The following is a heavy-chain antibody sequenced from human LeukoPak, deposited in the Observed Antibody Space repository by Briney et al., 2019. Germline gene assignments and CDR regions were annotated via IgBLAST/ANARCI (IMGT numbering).Heavy chain of an antibody. CDR2: INPNSGGT. D-gene: IGHD3-3*01. Sequence: ASVKVSCTASGYTFTGYYMHWVRQAPGQGLEWMGWINPNSGGTNYAQKFQGRVTMTRDTSISTAYMELSRLRSDDTAVYYCARGGDFWSGYYYFDYWGQGTLVTVSS. V-gene: IGHV1-2*02. CDR3: ARGGDFWSGYYYFDY. J-gene: IGHJ4*02. CDR1: GYTFTGYY.